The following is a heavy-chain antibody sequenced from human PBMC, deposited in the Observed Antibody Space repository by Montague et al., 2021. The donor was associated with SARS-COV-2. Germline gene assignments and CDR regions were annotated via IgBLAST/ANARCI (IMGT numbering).Heavy chain of an antibody. V-gene: IGHV4-38-2*02. CDR3: ARSGVGIFDFSYFDS. J-gene: IGHJ4*02. D-gene: IGHD3-3*01. CDR1: GFSISSGYY. Sequence: SETLSLTCSVSGFSISSGYYWGWIRQTPGKGLEWIGSRYQNGTTXYSPSLKRPVTILLDTSKNQFSLSLTSVTAADTAVYYCARSGVGIFDFSYFDSWGQGSLVIVSS. CDR2: RYQNGTT.